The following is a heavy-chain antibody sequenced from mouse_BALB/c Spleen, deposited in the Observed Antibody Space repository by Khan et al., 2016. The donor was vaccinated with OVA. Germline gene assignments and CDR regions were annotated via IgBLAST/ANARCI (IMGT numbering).Heavy chain of an antibody. Sequence: VQLQQSGGDLVKPGGSLKLSCAASGFNFSSYGMSWVRQTPDKRLEWVASISRGGGYTYYADSVKGRFTISRDNAKNTLYLQMSSLKSEDTAMFYCTRAYYGNDYYAMDNGGQGTSVTVSS. J-gene: IGHJ4*01. V-gene: IGHV5-6*01. D-gene: IGHD2-9*01. CDR2: ISRGGGYT. CDR3: TRAYYGNDYYAMDN. CDR1: GFNFSSYG.